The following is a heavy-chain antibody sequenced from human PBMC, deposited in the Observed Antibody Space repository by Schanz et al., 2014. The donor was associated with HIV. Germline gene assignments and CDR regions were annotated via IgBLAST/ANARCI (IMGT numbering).Heavy chain of an antibody. Sequence: QVQLVESGGGVVQPGRSLRLSCTASGFTFSSSGMHWVRQAPGKGLEWVAVISYDGSDKYYADSVKGRFTISRDNSKNTLYLQMNSLRADDTAVYYCAKVSDNYGSGLDYWGQGTLVTVSS. CDR2: ISYDGSDK. CDR1: GFTFSSSG. CDR3: AKVSDNYGSGLDY. V-gene: IGHV3-30*18. D-gene: IGHD3-10*01. J-gene: IGHJ4*02.